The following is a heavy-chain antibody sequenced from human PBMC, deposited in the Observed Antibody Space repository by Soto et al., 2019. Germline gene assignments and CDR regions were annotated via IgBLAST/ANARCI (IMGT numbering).Heavy chain of an antibody. D-gene: IGHD3-10*01. CDR3: ARDGSGSYYTLYYYGMDV. V-gene: IGHV1-18*01. J-gene: IGHJ6*02. CDR1: GYTFTSYG. CDR2: ISAYNGNT. Sequence: VASVKVSCKASGYTFTSYGISWVRQAPGQGLEWMGWISAYNGNTNYAQKLQGRVTMTTDTSTSTAYMELRSPRSDDTAVYYCARDGSGSYYTLYYYGMDVWGQGTTVTVSS.